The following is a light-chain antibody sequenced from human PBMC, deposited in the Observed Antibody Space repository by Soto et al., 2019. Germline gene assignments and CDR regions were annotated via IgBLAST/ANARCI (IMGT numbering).Light chain of an antibody. CDR3: QQYDNWPRT. V-gene: IGKV3-15*01. Sequence: EIVMTQSPATLSVSPGERATLSCRASHSVSSNLAWYQQKPGQAPRLLIYGASTRATGIPARFSGSGSGTGFTLTISSLQSEDFAVYYCQQYDNWPRTFGQGTKVDIK. CDR2: GAS. J-gene: IGKJ1*01. CDR1: HSVSSN.